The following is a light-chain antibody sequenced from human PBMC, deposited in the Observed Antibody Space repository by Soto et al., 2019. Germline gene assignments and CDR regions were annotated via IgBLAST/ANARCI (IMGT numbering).Light chain of an antibody. V-gene: IGLV2-8*01. J-gene: IGLJ1*01. CDR2: DVT. CDR1: SSDVGGYKF. Sequence: QSALTQPASVSASPGQSITISCTGTSSDVGGYKFVSWYQHHPGKAPKLMIYDVTKRPSGVPDRFSGSKSGNTASLTVSALQAEDEADYYCSSYTDTKSLVFGTGTKLTVL. CDR3: SSYTDTKSLV.